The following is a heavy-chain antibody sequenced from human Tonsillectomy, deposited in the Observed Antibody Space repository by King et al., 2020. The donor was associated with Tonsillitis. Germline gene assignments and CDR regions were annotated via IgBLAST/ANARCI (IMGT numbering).Heavy chain of an antibody. D-gene: IGHD3-10*01. Sequence: VQLVESGGGLIQPGGSLRLSCAASGFTVSSNYMSWVRQAPGKGLEWVSVIYSGGSTYYADSVKGRFTISRDNSKNTLYLQMNSLRAEDTAVYYCARAQGRRWFGEFQEYYFDYWGQGTLVTVSS. CDR3: ARAQGRRWFGEFQEYYFDY. CDR1: GFTVSSNY. CDR2: IYSGGST. V-gene: IGHV3-53*01. J-gene: IGHJ4*02.